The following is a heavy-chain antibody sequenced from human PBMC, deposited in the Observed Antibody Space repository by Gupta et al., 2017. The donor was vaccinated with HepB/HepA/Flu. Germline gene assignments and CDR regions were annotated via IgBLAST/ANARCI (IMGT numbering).Heavy chain of an antibody. J-gene: IGHJ4*02. Sequence: EVQLWQSGGGLVQPGGSLILSCAASSFSFSKFSLMWVRQAPRKGLEWVSTIRGDFGSTHYADSVKGPFTTSRDNSRNTVYLQMDSLRVEDTAIYYCAKYVGLSYDGPFDLWGQGTLVTVSS. CDR2: IRGDFGST. CDR3: AKYVGLSYDGPFDL. V-gene: IGHV3-23*01. CDR1: SFSFSKFS. D-gene: IGHD5-12*01.